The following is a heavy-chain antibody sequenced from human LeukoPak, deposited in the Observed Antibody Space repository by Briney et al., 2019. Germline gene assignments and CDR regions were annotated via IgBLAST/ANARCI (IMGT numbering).Heavy chain of an antibody. CDR3: ASDREDYYDSSGYGS. J-gene: IGHJ4*02. Sequence: PSETLSLTCTVSGGSISSYYWSWIRQPAGKGLEWIGRIYTSGSTSYNPSLKSRVTMSVDTSKNQFSLKLSSVTAADTAVYYCASDREDYYDSSGYGSWGQGTLVTVSS. D-gene: IGHD3-22*01. CDR2: IYTSGST. CDR1: GGSISSYY. V-gene: IGHV4-4*07.